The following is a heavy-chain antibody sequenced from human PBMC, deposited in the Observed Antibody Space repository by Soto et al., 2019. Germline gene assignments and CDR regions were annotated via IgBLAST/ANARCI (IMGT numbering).Heavy chain of an antibody. J-gene: IGHJ4*02. CDR2: IYYSGTA. CDR1: GXXXXXXXXX. Sequence: QVQLHESGPGLVKPSQTLSLTCTVSGXXXXXXXXXXXWIXXHPXKGLEWIGYIYYSGTAYYNPSLKRRVSISLDPSKNQFSLKLXXXXXXXXXXXXXXXXXXXXXXXXVXXXGQGTLVTVSS. CDR3: XXXXXXXXXXXXVXX. V-gene: IGHV4-31*03.